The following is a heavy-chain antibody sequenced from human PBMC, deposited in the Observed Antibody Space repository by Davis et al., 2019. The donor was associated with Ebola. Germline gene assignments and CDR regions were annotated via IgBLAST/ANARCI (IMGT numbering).Heavy chain of an antibody. CDR1: GDSVSSNSGA. CDR3: ARGWLRGAFDI. CDR2: TYYSSKWYH. D-gene: IGHD5-24*01. Sequence: HSQTLSLTCDISGDSVSSNSGAWNWIRQSPSRGLEWLGRTYYSSKWYHDYAVSVKSRTIINPDTSKNQLSLHLNSLTPEDTAVYYCARGWLRGAFDIWGQGTMVTVSP. V-gene: IGHV6-1*01. J-gene: IGHJ3*02.